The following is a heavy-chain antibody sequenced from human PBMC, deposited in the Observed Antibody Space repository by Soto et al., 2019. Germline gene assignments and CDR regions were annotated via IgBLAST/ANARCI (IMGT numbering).Heavy chain of an antibody. Sequence: KPSETLSLTCTVSGGSISSYYLSWIRQPPGKGLEWIGYIYYSGSTNYNPSLKSRVTISVDTSKNQFSLKLSSVTAADTAVYYCARVDADSSGWPRFDYWGQGTLVTVYS. CDR3: ARVDADSSGWPRFDY. V-gene: IGHV4-59*01. D-gene: IGHD6-19*01. J-gene: IGHJ4*02. CDR2: IYYSGST. CDR1: GGSISSYY.